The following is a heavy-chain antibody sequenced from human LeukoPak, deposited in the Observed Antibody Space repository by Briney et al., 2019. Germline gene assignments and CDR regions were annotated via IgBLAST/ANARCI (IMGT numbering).Heavy chain of an antibody. Sequence: KPSETLSLTCTVSGGSISSSSYYWGWIRQPPGKGLEWIGSIYYSGSTYYNPSLKSRATISVDTSKNQFSLKLSSVTAADTAVYYCARHSSSWYYFGYWGQGTLVTVSS. V-gene: IGHV4-39*01. J-gene: IGHJ4*02. CDR2: IYYSGST. CDR1: GGSISSSSYY. CDR3: ARHSSSWYYFGY. D-gene: IGHD6-13*01.